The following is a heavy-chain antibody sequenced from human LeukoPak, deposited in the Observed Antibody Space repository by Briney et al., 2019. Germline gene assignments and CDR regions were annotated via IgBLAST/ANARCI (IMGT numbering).Heavy chain of an antibody. J-gene: IGHJ5*02. CDR1: GYTFTSYG. CDR3: ARDGSGVWFDP. CDR2: INAYNGDT. D-gene: IGHD3-10*01. V-gene: IGHV1-18*01. Sequence: ASVKVSCKASGYTFTSYGISWVRQAPGQGLVWMGWINAYNGDTDYAQSLQGRLTMTTETSTSTAYMELRSLRSDDTAVYYCARDGSGVWFDPWGQGTLLTVSS.